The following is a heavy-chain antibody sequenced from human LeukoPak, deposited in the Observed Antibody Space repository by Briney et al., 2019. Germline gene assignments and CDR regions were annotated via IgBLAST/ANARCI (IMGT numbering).Heavy chain of an antibody. CDR3: ARKKGGDIYNWNEPDSWFDP. CDR1: GGTFINYA. D-gene: IGHD1-20*01. Sequence: PVKVSCKTSGGTFINYAFCWVRQAPGQGLEWMGGIIPVFNAANYAQRFQGRVTITADKSTNTVYMELSTLRFEDTAIYYCARKKGGDIYNWNEPDSWFDPWGQGTLVTVSS. J-gene: IGHJ5*02. V-gene: IGHV1-69*06. CDR2: IIPVFNAA.